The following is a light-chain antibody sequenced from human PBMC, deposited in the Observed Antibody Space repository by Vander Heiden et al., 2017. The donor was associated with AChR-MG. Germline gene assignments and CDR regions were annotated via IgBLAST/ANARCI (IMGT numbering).Light chain of an antibody. J-gene: IGKJ2*01. CDR3: QQYDNSPYT. Sequence: DIQMSQSPSSLSASVGDRVTITCQASQDISNYLNWYQQKPGTAPKLLIFDASNLKTGVPSRFSGSGSGTDFTFTISRLQPEDIATYYCQQYDNSPYTFGQGTKLEIK. CDR2: DAS. CDR1: QDISNY. V-gene: IGKV1-33*01.